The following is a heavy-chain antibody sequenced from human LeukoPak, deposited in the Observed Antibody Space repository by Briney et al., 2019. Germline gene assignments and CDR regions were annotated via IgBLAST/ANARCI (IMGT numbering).Heavy chain of an antibody. CDR2: IIPIFGTA. V-gene: IGHV1-69*06. Sequence: SAKVSCKASGYTFTAYYIHWVRQAPGQGLEWMGGIIPIFGTANYAQKFQGRVTITADKSTSTAYMELSSLRSEDTAVYYCARKVPNDSSGYYYRGQFDPWGQGTLVTVSS. J-gene: IGHJ5*02. CDR1: GYTFTAYY. CDR3: ARKVPNDSSGYYYRGQFDP. D-gene: IGHD3-22*01.